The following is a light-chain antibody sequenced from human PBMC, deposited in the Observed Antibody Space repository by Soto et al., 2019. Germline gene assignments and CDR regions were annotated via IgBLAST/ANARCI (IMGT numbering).Light chain of an antibody. J-gene: IGLJ2*01. Sequence: QSVLTQPRSVSGSPGQSVTISCTGTSSDVGAYNFVSWFQQHPGKAPKLIICRVSKQPSGVPSLFSGSKSGNTASLTISGLQAEDEADYYFCSYAGVYNYVVFGGGTKLTVL. CDR3: CSYAGVYNYVV. CDR1: SSDVGAYNF. V-gene: IGLV2-11*01. CDR2: RVS.